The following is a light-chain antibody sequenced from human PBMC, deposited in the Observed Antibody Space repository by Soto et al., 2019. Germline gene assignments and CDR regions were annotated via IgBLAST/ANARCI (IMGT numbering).Light chain of an antibody. Sequence: EIVLTQSPGTLSLSPGERATLSCRASQNVYSSYLAWYQQKPGQAPRLLIYGASSRATGIPDRFSGSGSGTDFTLTISRLEPEDFAMYYCQQYGHSPETFCPGTKVDIK. V-gene: IGKV3-20*01. CDR3: QQYGHSPET. CDR2: GAS. J-gene: IGKJ3*01. CDR1: QNVYSSY.